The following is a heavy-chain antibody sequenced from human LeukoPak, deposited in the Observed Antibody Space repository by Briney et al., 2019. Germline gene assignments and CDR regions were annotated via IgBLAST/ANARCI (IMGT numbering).Heavy chain of an antibody. V-gene: IGHV3-23*01. CDR1: VFILSRYA. D-gene: IGHD4-17*01. Sequence: GGCLSLSRAFSVFILSRYAMSGVRPAPGRGWEGVSAISGSGTSTYYADAVKGRFTISREKTKHTLYLQMNSLRAEDTAVYYFAKVSNGNYGNFDYWGQGTLVTVSS. CDR3: AKVSNGNYGNFDY. CDR2: ISGSGTST. J-gene: IGHJ4*02.